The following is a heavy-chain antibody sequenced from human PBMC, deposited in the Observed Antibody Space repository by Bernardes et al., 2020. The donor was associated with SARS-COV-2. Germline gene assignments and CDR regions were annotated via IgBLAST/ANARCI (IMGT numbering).Heavy chain of an antibody. CDR1: GYSFTDHY. J-gene: IGHJ3*01. Sequence: SVKVSCKASGYSFTDHYIHWVRQAPGQGLEWMAWINPNSGGTNYAQKFQGRVTMTRDTSIRTAYMELSRLRSDDTAVYYCAREGKGIGVPGPDFDASDVWGQGTMVTVSS. CDR3: AREGKGIGVPGPDFDASDV. V-gene: IGHV1-2*02. D-gene: IGHD6-19*01. CDR2: INPNSGGT.